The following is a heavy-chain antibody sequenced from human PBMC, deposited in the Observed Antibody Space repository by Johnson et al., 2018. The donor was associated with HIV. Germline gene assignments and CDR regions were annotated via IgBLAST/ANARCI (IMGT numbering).Heavy chain of an antibody. CDR1: GFTFSRYW. V-gene: IGHV3-30*18. J-gene: IGHJ3*02. CDR2: ISYDGTNK. Sequence: QVQLVESGGGLVPPGGSLRLSCAASGFTFSRYWMHWVRQAPGRGLEWVAVISYDGTNKYYVDSVKGRFTISRDNSKNTLYLQMNSLRPEDTAVYYCAKERRAPRAFDIWGQGTMVTVSS. CDR3: AKERRAPRAFDI.